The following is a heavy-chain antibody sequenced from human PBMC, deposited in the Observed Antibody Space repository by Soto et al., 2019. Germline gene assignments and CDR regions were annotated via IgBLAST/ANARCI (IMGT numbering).Heavy chain of an antibody. CDR2: MNPNSGNT. CDR1: GYTFTSYD. CDR3: ARVVQPDDAFDI. V-gene: IGHV1-8*01. Sequence: GASVKVSCKASGYTFTSYDINWVRQATGQGLEWMGWMNPNSGNTGYAQKFQGRVTMTRNTSISTAYMELSSLRSEDTAVYYCARVVQPDDAFDIWGQGTMVTVSS. J-gene: IGHJ3*02. D-gene: IGHD5-18*01.